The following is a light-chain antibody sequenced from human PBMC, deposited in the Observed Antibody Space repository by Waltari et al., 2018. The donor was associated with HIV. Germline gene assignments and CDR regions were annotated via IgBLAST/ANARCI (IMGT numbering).Light chain of an antibody. CDR1: SSDVGSYNL. V-gene: IGLV2-23*02. CDR2: EVT. J-gene: IGLJ1*01. CDR3: CSYAGSSAFV. Sequence: QSALTQPASVSGSPGPSITISCTGTSSDVGSYNLVSWYQNHPGTAPKLMIFEVTKWPSGVSNRFSGSKSGNTASLTIAGLQADDEADYYCCSYAGSSAFVFGTGTKVTVL.